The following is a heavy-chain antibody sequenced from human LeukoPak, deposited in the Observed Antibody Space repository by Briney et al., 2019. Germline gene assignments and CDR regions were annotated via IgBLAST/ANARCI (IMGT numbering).Heavy chain of an antibody. CDR2: ISDSGDRT. V-gene: IGHV3-23*01. J-gene: IGHJ4*02. CDR3: AKRGVVIRVILVGFHKEAYYFDS. D-gene: IGHD3-22*01. CDR1: GITLSSYG. Sequence: GGSLRLSCAVSGITLSSYGMSWVRQAPGKGLEWVAGISDSGDRTNYADSVKGRFTISRDNPKNTLYLQMNSLRHEDTAVYFCAKRGVVIRVILVGFHKEAYYFDSWGQGVLVTVSS.